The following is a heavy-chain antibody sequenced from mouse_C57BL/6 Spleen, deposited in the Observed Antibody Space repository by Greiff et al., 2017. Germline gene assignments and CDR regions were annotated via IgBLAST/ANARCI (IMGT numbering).Heavy chain of an antibody. CDR3: ARGRRPYYFDY. V-gene: IGHV1-69*01. CDR2: IDPSDSYT. CDR1: GYTFTSYW. J-gene: IGHJ2*01. Sequence: VQLQQSGAELVMPGASVKLSCKASGYTFTSYWMHWVKQRPGQGLEWIGEIDPSDSYTNYNQKFKGKSTLTVDKSSSTAYMQLSSLTSEDAAVYYCARGRRPYYFDYWGQGTTLTVSS.